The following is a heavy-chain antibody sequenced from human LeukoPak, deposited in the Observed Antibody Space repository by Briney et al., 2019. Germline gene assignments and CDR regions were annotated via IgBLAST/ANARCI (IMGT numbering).Heavy chain of an antibody. CDR2: ISGSGGST. CDR3: AKGTCYTPKYFDY. V-gene: IGHV3-23*01. Sequence: GGSLRLSCTASGFTFSSYAMSWVRQAPGKGLEWVSAISGSGGSTYYADSVKGRFTISRDNSKNTLSLQMNSLRAEDTAVYYCAKGTCYTPKYFDYWGQGTLVTVSS. D-gene: IGHD2-15*01. J-gene: IGHJ4*02. CDR1: GFTFSSYA.